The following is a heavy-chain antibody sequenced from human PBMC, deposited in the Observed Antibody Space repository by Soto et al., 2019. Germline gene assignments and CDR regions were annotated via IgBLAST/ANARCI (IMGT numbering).Heavy chain of an antibody. Sequence: SETLSLTCAVVGDSLRGQSWNWIRQSPGKGLEWIGELDQSGGTNYNPSLKSRAIISDDTSKNQFSLTLTSVTAADTAVYYCAREDSSGWSGESLDVWGQGTTVTVSS. V-gene: IGHV4-34*01. CDR3: AREDSSGWSGESLDV. D-gene: IGHD6-19*01. J-gene: IGHJ6*02. CDR1: GDSLRGQS. CDR2: LDQSGGT.